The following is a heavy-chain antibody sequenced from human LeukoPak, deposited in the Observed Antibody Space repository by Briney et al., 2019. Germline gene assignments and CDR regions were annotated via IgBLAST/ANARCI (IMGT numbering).Heavy chain of an antibody. CDR3: ARESEKYSSGWLDLDY. CDR2: IWYDGSNK. D-gene: IGHD6-19*01. V-gene: IGHV3-33*01. Sequence: GSLRLSCAASGFTFSSCGMHWVRQAPGTGLEWVAVIWYDGSNKYYADSVKGRFTISRDNSKNTLYLQMNSLRAEDTAVYYCARESEKYSSGWLDLDYWGQGTLVTVSS. CDR1: GFTFSSCG. J-gene: IGHJ4*02.